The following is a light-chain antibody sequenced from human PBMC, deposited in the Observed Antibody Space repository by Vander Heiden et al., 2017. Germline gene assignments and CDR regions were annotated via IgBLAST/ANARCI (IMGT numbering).Light chain of an antibody. Sequence: QSALTQPASVSGSPGQSITISCTGTSSDVGSYNYVSWYQHHPGKAPKLTIYDVTRRPSGISNRFSGSKSGNTASLTISGLQAEDEADYYCISYKSTNNYWVFGGGTKLTVL. CDR1: SSDVGSYNY. V-gene: IGLV2-14*03. J-gene: IGLJ3*02. CDR2: DVT. CDR3: ISYKSTNNYWV.